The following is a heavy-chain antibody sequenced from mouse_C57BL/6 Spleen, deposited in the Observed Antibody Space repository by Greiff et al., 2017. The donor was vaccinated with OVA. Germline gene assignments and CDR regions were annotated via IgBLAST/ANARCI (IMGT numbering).Heavy chain of an antibody. CDR2: IYPGDGDT. J-gene: IGHJ1*03. CDR1: GYAFSSYW. Sequence: QVQLKESGAELVKPGASVKISCKASGYAFSSYWMNWVKQRPGKGLEWIGQIYPGDGDTNSNGKFKGKATLTADKSSSTAYMQLSSLTSEDSAVYFCAREGYYYGSSPHWYFDVWGTGTTVTVSS. D-gene: IGHD1-1*01. V-gene: IGHV1-80*01. CDR3: AREGYYYGSSPHWYFDV.